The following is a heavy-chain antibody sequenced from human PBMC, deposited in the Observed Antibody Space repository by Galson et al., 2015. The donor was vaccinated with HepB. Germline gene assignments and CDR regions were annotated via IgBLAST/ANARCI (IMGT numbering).Heavy chain of an antibody. Sequence: PVKVYGKASGRTCSSYTIRGGRQAPRQGLECMGRINTVLGIANYAQKFQGRVTITADKSKSTVYMELSSLRSEDTAVYYCAREHPGPSYYDILNGYSPPDYWGQGTLVTVSS. J-gene: IGHJ4*02. CDR1: GRTCSSYT. CDR2: INTVLGIA. D-gene: IGHD3-9*01. V-gene: IGHV1-69*04. CDR3: AREHPGPSYYDILNGYSPPDY.